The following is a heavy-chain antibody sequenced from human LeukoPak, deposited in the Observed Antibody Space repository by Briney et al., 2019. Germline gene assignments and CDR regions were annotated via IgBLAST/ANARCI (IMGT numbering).Heavy chain of an antibody. Sequence: PSETLSLTCAVYGGSFSGYYWSWIRQPPGKGLEWIGEINHSGSTNYNPSLKSRVTISVDTSKNQFSLKPSSVTAADTAVYYCARRPELIRWFDPWGQGTLVTVSS. CDR3: ARRPELIRWFDP. CDR2: INHSGST. J-gene: IGHJ5*02. D-gene: IGHD1-14*01. V-gene: IGHV4-34*01. CDR1: GGSFSGYY.